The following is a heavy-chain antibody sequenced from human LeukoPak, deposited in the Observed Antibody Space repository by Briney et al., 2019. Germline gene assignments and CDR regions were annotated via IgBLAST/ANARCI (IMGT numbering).Heavy chain of an antibody. Sequence: GGSLRLSCAASGFTFSSYGMHWVRQAPGKGLEWVAFIWYDGSNKYYADSVKGRFTISRDNSKNTLYLQMNSLRAEDTAVYYCAKGDGGDFWSGYSNYYYYMDVWGKGTTVTVSS. CDR1: GFTFSSYG. CDR2: IWYDGSNK. D-gene: IGHD3-3*01. CDR3: AKGDGGDFWSGYSNYYYYMDV. J-gene: IGHJ6*03. V-gene: IGHV3-30*02.